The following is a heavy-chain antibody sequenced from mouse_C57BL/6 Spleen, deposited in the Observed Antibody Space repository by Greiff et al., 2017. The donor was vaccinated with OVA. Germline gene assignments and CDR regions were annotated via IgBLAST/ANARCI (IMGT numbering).Heavy chain of an antibody. J-gene: IGHJ4*01. V-gene: IGHV2-2*01. Sequence: VQLQQSGPGLVQPSQSLSITCTVSGFSLTSYGVHWVRQSPGKGLAWLGVLWSGGSTDYNAAFISKLSLSKDNSKSQVFFKMNRLQADDTAIYYCARGYAMDYWGQGTSVTVSS. CDR2: LWSGGST. CDR3: ARGYAMDY. CDR1: GFSLTSYG.